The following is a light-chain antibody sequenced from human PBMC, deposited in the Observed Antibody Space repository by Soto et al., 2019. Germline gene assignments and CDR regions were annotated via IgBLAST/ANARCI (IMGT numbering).Light chain of an antibody. J-gene: IGKJ1*01. V-gene: IGKV3-20*01. CDR2: GAF. Sequence: EIVLTQSPGTLSLSPGDRATLSCRVSQNVSDTYLAWYQQTRGQPPRLLIYGAFTRATGIPDRFSGSGSGTDFTLTINRLEPEDAAMFYCQLFGRSPTWTFGQGTKVEIK. CDR3: QLFGRSPTWT. CDR1: QNVSDTY.